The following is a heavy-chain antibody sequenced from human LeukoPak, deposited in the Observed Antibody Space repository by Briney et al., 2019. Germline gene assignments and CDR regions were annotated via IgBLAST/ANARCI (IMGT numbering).Heavy chain of an antibody. J-gene: IGHJ5*02. V-gene: IGHV4-38-2*01. D-gene: IGHD6-13*01. CDR3: AIAYHSSWYLNWFDP. Sequence: PSETLSLTCAVSGYSISSGYYWGWIRQPPRKGLEWIGSIYHNGNTYYNPSLKSRVTISVDTSKNEFSLKLSSVTAADTAVYYCAIAYHSSWYLNWFDPWGQGTLVTVSS. CDR1: GYSISSGYY. CDR2: IYHNGNT.